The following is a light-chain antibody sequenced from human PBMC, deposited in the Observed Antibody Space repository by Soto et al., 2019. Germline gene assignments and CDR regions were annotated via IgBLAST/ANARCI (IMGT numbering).Light chain of an antibody. CDR2: GAS. CDR1: QSVTTN. CDR3: QQYNNWPPT. V-gene: IGKV3-15*01. Sequence: EIVMTQSPATLSVSPGERATLSCRASQSVTTNLAWYQQKPGQAPRLLIYGASTRATGIPARFSGSGSGTEFTLTISSLQYEDFAVYHCQQYNNWPPTFGQGTKMEIK. J-gene: IGKJ1*01.